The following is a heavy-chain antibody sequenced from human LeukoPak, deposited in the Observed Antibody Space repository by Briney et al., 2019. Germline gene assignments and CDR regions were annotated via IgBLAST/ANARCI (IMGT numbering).Heavy chain of an antibody. CDR3: ARDSGSQGATFDY. Sequence: PGRSLRLSCAASGFTFSSYAMHWVRQAPGKGLEWVAVISYDGSNKYYADSVKGRFTISRDNSKNTLYLQMNSLRAEDTAVYYCARDSGSQGATFDYWGQGTLVTVSS. D-gene: IGHD1-26*01. CDR2: ISYDGSNK. J-gene: IGHJ4*02. CDR1: GFTFSSYA. V-gene: IGHV3-30-3*01.